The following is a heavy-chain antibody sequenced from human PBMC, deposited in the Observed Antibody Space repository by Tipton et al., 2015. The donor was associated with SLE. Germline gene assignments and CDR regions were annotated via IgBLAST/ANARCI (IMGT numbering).Heavy chain of an antibody. CDR2: INYSGST. CDR3: ARHGNQDY. D-gene: IGHD4-23*01. CDR1: GGSISSHY. J-gene: IGHJ4*02. V-gene: IGHV4-59*11. Sequence: TLSLTCTVSGGSISSHYWSWFRRPPGKALEWIAYINYSGSTNYNPSLKSRVTMSVDTSKNQFSLKLSSVTAADTAVYYCARHGNQDYWGQGTLVTVSS.